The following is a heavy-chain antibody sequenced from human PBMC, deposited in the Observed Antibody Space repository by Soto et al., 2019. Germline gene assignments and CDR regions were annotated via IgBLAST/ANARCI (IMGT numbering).Heavy chain of an antibody. J-gene: IGHJ6*02. CDR1: GFTFSSYS. CDR3: ARDEYHRGYYYYYYGMDV. D-gene: IGHD6-6*01. Sequence: PGESLKISCAASGFTFSSYSMNWVRQAPGKGLEWVSYISSSSSTIYYADSVKGRFTISRDNAKNSLYLQMNSLRDEDTAVYYCARDEYHRGYYYYYYGMDVWGQGTTVTVSS. V-gene: IGHV3-48*02. CDR2: ISSSSSTI.